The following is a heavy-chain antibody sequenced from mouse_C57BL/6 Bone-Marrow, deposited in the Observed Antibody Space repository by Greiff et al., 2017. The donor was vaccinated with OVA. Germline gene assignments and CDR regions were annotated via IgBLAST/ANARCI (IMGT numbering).Heavy chain of an antibody. CDR2: IHPNSGST. D-gene: IGHD2-3*01. Sequence: QVQLQQPGAELVKPGASVKLSCKASGYTFTSYWMHWVKQRPGQGLEWIGMIHPNSGSTNYNEKFKSKATLTVDKSSSTAYMQLSSLTSEDSAVYYCARSSWLLWFAYWGQGTLVTVSA. CDR3: ARSSWLLWFAY. V-gene: IGHV1-64*01. J-gene: IGHJ3*01. CDR1: GYTFTSYW.